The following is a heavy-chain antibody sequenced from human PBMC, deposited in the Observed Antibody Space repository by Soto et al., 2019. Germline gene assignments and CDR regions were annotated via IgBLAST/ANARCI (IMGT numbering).Heavy chain of an antibody. CDR2: ISYDGSNK. Sequence: GGSLRLSCAASGFTFSSYGMHGVGQAPGKGLESVAVISYDGSNKYYADSVKGRFTISRDNSKNTLYLQMNSLRAEDTAVYYCAKVQFTMGYYYGMDVWGQGTTVTFSS. CDR1: GFTFSSYG. J-gene: IGHJ6*02. CDR3: AKVQFTMGYYYGMDV. D-gene: IGHD3-3*01. V-gene: IGHV3-30*18.